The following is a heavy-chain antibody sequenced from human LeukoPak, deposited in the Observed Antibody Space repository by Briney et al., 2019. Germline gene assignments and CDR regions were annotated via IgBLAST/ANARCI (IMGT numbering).Heavy chain of an antibody. Sequence: GGPLRLSCAASGFTFSSYAMSWVRQAPGKGLEWLSAISFSAGTTYHADSVKGRFTISRDNSKNTLYLQLSSLRAEDTAVYYCAKISWDSGGDREKFWGQGTLVTVSS. CDR1: GFTFSSYA. J-gene: IGHJ4*02. CDR3: AKISWDSGGDREKF. V-gene: IGHV3-23*01. D-gene: IGHD2-21*02. CDR2: ISFSAGTT.